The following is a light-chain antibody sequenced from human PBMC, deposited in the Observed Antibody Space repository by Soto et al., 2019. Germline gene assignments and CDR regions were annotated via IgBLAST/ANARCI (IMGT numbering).Light chain of an antibody. V-gene: IGLV2-14*01. J-gene: IGLJ1*01. CDR2: EVN. Sequence: QSALTQPASVSGSPGQSITISCTGTSSDVGGYNYVSWYQQHPGKAPKLMIYEVNYRPSGVSNRFSGSKSGNTASLTISGLQAEDEADYYCSSYTSGSTGVFGTGTKLTVL. CDR1: SSDVGGYNY. CDR3: SSYTSGSTGV.